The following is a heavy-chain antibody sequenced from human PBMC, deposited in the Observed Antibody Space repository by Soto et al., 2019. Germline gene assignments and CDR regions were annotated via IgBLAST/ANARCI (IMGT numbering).Heavy chain of an antibody. CDR2: IYSGGST. CDR3: ARFQEQYYFDY. D-gene: IGHD4-4*01. V-gene: IGHV3-53*01. J-gene: IGHJ4*02. CDR1: GFTVSSNY. Sequence: GGSLRLSCAASGFTVSSNYMSWVRQAPGKGLEWVSVIYSGGSTYYADSVKGRFTISRDNSKNTLYLQMNSLRAEDTAVYYCARFQEQYYFDYWGQGTLVTVSS.